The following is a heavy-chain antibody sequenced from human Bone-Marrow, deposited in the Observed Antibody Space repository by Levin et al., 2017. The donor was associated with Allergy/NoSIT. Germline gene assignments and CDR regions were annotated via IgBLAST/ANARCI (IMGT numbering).Heavy chain of an antibody. J-gene: IGHJ4*02. CDR3: ASNPLRYCNGGGCFLLER. D-gene: IGHD2-15*01. CDR2: VFFTGNT. CDR1: GDSIGRGGHY. Sequence: LRLSCTVSGDSIGRGGHYWSWLRQHPGKGLEWIGYVFFTGNTHYNPSLKSRVTISVDTSKNPLSLKLNSVTAADTAVYYCASNPLRYCNGGGCFLLERWGLGTLVTVSA. V-gene: IGHV4-31*03.